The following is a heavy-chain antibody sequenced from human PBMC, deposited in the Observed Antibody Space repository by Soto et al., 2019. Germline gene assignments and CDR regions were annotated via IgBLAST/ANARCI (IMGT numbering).Heavy chain of an antibody. V-gene: IGHV2-5*01. J-gene: IGHJ4*02. CDR2: LYWNDDK. CDR3: AHGRRGDFDDSSGYYTY. D-gene: IGHD3-22*01. CDR1: GFSLTDIGVS. Sequence: QITLKESGPTLVKPTQTLTLTCALSGFSLTDIGVSVAWIRQPPGRALEWLALLYWNDDKRYNPSLKSRLTITKGTSKNLVVLTMTNMDPVDTATYYCAHGRRGDFDDSSGYYTYWGQGTLVTVSS.